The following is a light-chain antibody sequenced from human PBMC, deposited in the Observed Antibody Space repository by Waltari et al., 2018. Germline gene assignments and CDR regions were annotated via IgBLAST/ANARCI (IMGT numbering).Light chain of an antibody. CDR1: RSVSSN. CDR2: GAS. V-gene: IGKV3-15*01. Sequence: DTVMTQSPATLSVSPGERATLSGRASRSVSSNLAWYQQKPGQAPRPLIYGASARATGIPARFSGSGSGTEFTLTISSLQSEDFAVYYCQQYNNWPPCTFGQGTKLEIK. J-gene: IGKJ2*02. CDR3: QQYNNWPPCT.